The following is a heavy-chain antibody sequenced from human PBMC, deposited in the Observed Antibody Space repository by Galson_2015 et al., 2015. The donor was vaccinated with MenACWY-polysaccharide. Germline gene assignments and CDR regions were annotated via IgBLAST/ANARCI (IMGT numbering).Heavy chain of an antibody. CDR2: ISSGSSTI. Sequence: SLRLSCAASGFTFSSYTMNWVRQAPGKGLEWLSYISSGSSTIYYADSVKGRFTISRDNAKNSLYLQMSNLRAEDTAVYYCARGRLDYWGQGTLVTVSS. CDR1: GFTFSSYT. J-gene: IGHJ4*02. CDR3: ARGRLDY. V-gene: IGHV3-48*01.